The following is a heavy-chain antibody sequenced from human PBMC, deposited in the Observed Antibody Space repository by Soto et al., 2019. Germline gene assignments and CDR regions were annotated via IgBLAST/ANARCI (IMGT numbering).Heavy chain of an antibody. V-gene: IGHV3-48*01. CDR3: ARDYIADSSYPRYMDV. D-gene: IGHD1-26*01. J-gene: IGHJ6*03. Sequence: PGGSLRLSCAASGFTFSSYSMNWVRQAPGKGLEWVSYISSSSSTIYYADSVKGRFTISRDNAKNSLYLQMNSLRAEDTALYYCARDYIADSSYPRYMDVWGKGTTVTVSS. CDR1: GFTFSSYS. CDR2: ISSSSSTI.